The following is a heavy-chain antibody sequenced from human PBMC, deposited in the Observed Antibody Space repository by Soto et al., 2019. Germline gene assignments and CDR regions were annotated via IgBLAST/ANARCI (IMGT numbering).Heavy chain of an antibody. V-gene: IGHV3-7*01. CDR3: ARLVAVTPGDY. Sequence: EVQLVESGGGLVQPGGSLRLSCAASGFTFSSSWMNWVRQAPGKGLEWVANIKQAGSEKYYVDSVKGRFTISRDNAKNSLYLQMNSLRAEDTAVYYCARLVAVTPGDYWGQGTLVTVSS. CDR1: GFTFSSSW. CDR2: IKQAGSEK. D-gene: IGHD2-15*01. J-gene: IGHJ4*02.